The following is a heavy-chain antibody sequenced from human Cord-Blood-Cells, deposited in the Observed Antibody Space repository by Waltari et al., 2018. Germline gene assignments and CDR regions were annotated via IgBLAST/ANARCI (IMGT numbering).Heavy chain of an antibody. V-gene: IGHV3-23*01. CDR1: GFNFSSYA. CDR3: AKGTCGGDCYSGALY. Sequence: EVQLLESGGGLVQPGGSLRLSCAASGFNFSSYALSRFPPASVKGLEWVSAILGSGGSTYYAYSVKGRFTITRDNSKNTLYLQMNSLRAEDTAVYYCAKGTCGGDCYSGALYWGQGTLVTVSS. J-gene: IGHJ4*02. CDR2: ILGSGGST. D-gene: IGHD2-21*01.